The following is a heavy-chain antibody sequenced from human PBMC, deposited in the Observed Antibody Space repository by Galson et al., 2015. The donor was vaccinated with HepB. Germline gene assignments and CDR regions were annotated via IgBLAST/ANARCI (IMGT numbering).Heavy chain of an antibody. CDR2: INHSGST. V-gene: IGHV4-34*01. D-gene: IGHD6-19*01. Sequence: WSWIRQPPRKGLEWIGEINHSGSTNYNPSLKSRVTISLDTSKKQFSLKLSSVTAADTAVYYCAGYSSAWASFDFWGQGTLVTVSS. J-gene: IGHJ4*02. CDR3: AGYSSAWASFDF.